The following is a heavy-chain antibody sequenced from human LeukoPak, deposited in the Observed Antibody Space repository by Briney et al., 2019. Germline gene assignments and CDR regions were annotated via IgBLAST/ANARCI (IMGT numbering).Heavy chain of an antibody. CDR3: AKDRFCSGAGCSDAFDT. V-gene: IGHV3-23*01. CDR2: ISGSGSST. CDR1: KFTFSSLA. Sequence: GGSLRLSWAALKFTFSSLAMGGVGRAQGKGWGGVSGISGSGSSTYYADSVKGRFTISRDNSKNTLYLQMNSLRAEDTAVYFCAKDRFCSGAGCSDAFDTWGQGTMVTVSS. J-gene: IGHJ3*02. D-gene: IGHD2-15*01.